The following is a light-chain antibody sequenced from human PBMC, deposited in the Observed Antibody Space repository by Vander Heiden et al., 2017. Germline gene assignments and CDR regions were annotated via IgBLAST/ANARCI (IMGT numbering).Light chain of an antibody. Sequence: NFMLTQPHSVSQSPAKTVTISCTRSSGSIASNYVQWYQQRPGSSPTTGIYEDNERPSGVPDRFSGSIDSSSNSVSLTISGLKTEDEDDYYCQSYDSSNWVFGGGTKLTVL. CDR3: QSYDSSNWV. J-gene: IGLJ3*02. V-gene: IGLV6-57*01. CDR2: EDN. CDR1: SGSIASNY.